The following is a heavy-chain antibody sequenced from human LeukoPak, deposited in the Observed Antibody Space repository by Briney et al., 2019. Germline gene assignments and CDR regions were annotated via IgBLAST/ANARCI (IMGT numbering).Heavy chain of an antibody. CDR3: ARDSITGTTIEAFDI. J-gene: IGHJ3*02. V-gene: IGHV7-4-1*02. Sequence: ASVKVSCKASGYTFTSYAVNWVRQAPGQGLEWMGWINTNTGNPTYAQGFTGRFVFSLDTSVSTAYLQISSLKAEDTAVYYCARDSITGTTIEAFDIWGQGTMVTVSS. D-gene: IGHD1-20*01. CDR2: INTNTGNP. CDR1: GYTFTSYA.